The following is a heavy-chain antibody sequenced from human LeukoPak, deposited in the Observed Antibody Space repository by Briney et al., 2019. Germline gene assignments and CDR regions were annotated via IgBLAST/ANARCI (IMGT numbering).Heavy chain of an antibody. J-gene: IGHJ3*02. CDR1: GFTFSSYA. CDR2: ISGSGGST. CDR3: AKDIPMNYDILTGYYIRAFDI. V-gene: IGHV3-23*01. D-gene: IGHD3-9*01. Sequence: GGSLRLSCAASGFTFSSYAMSWVRQAPGKGLERVSAISGSGGSTYYADSVKGRFTISRDNSKNTLYLQMNSLRAEDTAVYYCAKDIPMNYDILTGYYIRAFDIWGQGTMVTVSS.